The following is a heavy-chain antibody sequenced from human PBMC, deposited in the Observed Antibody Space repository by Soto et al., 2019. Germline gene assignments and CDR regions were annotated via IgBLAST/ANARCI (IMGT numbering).Heavy chain of an antibody. CDR3: TREGGGSSTGTFDY. J-gene: IGHJ4*02. CDR1: GYSVSDNSAA. CDR2: TYYRSKWYN. V-gene: IGHV6-1*01. D-gene: IGHD1-26*01. Sequence: PSHARSLTCAISGYSVSDNSAAWKGIRQSPSRGLEWLGRTYYRSKWYNDYAVSVKSRITVTPDTSKNQSSLQMNSLKTEDTAVYYCTREGGGSSTGTFDYWGQGTLVRVSS.